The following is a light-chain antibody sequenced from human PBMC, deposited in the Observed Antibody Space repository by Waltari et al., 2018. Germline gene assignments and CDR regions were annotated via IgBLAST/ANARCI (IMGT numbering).Light chain of an antibody. J-gene: IGLJ3*02. CDR3: QSYDSGLIGVV. CDR2: DDS. Sequence: QSVLTQPPSVSGAPGQRVTISCTGSRSNIGAPANVHWYQHLPVTAPKLLIYDDSHRPSGVPDRFSGSKSGTSASLAITGLRAEDEAEYYCQSYDSGLIGVVFGGGTKVTVL. CDR1: RSNIGAPAN. V-gene: IGLV1-40*01.